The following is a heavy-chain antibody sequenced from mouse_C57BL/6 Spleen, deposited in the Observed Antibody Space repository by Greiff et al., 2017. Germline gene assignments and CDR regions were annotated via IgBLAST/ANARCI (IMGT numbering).Heavy chain of an antibody. CDR3: ARHAGLRAYYYAMDY. Sequence: VMLVESGPGLVAPSQSLSITCTVSGFSLTSYGVHWVRQPPGKGLEWLVVIWSDGSTTYNSALKSRLSISKDNSKSQVFLKMNSLQTDDTAMYYCARHAGLRAYYYAMDYWGQGTSVTVSS. V-gene: IGHV2-6-1*01. D-gene: IGHD2-2*01. CDR2: IWSDGST. CDR1: GFSLTSYG. J-gene: IGHJ4*01.